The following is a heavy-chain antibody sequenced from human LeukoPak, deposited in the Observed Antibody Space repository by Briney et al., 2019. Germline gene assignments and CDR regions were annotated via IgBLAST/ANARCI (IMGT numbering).Heavy chain of an antibody. CDR3: ARDPGYDNYVHGFNP. D-gene: IGHD1-1*01. J-gene: IGHJ5*02. CDR1: GFTFSSYS. Sequence: GGSLRLSCAASGFTFSSYSMNWVRQAPGKGLEWVSSISSSSSYIYYADSVKGRFTISRDSAQNSLYLQMNSLRAEDTAMYYCARDPGYDNYVHGFNPWGQGTLVTVSS. CDR2: ISSSSSYI. V-gene: IGHV3-21*01.